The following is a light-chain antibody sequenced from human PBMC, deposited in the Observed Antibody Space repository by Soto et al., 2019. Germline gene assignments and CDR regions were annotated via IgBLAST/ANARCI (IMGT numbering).Light chain of an antibody. J-gene: IGKJ2*01. CDR2: GAS. CDR3: HQYGSSYT. CDR1: QSVSSSY. Sequence: EIVLTQSPGTLSLSPGERATLSCRASQSVSSSYLIWYQQKPGQAPRLLIYGASSRATGIPDRFSGSGSGTDFTLTISRLEPEDFAVYYCHQYGSSYTFGQGTKLEIK. V-gene: IGKV3-20*01.